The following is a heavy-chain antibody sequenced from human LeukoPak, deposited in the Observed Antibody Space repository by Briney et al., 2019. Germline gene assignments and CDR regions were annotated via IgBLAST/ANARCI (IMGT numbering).Heavy chain of an antibody. CDR3: ARVYYDFWRGRWGYYYYGMDV. CDR1: GGSISSSSYY. V-gene: IGHV4-39*07. Sequence: SETLSLTCTVSGGSISSSSYYWGWIRQPPGKGLEWIGSIYYSGSTYYNPSLKSRVTISVDTSKYQFSLKLSSVTAADTAVYYCARVYYDFWRGRWGYYYYGMDVWSQGTTVTVSS. D-gene: IGHD3-3*01. CDR2: IYYSGST. J-gene: IGHJ6*02.